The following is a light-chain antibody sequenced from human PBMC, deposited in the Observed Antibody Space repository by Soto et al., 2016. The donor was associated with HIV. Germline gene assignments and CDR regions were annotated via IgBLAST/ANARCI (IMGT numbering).Light chain of an antibody. V-gene: IGKV1-39*01. CDR3: QQSYSVPYT. CDR2: GAS. J-gene: IGKJ2*01. Sequence: DIQMTQSPSSLSASVGDRVTITCRASQSISHYLNWYQQKPGTAPKLLIYGASSLQSGVTLRFSGSGSGTEFTLTITSLQPEDFATYYCQQSYSVPYTFGQGTKLDIK. CDR1: QSISHY.